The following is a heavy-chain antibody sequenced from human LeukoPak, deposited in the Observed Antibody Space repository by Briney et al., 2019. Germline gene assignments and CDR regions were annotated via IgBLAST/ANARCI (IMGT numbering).Heavy chain of an antibody. Sequence: GGSLRLSCAASGFTFSSYWMSWVRQAPGKGLEWVANIKQDGSEKYYVDSVKGRFTISRDNAKNTLYLQMSSLRAEDTAVYYCARAPYSSGWIDQYYFDYWGQGTLVTVSS. D-gene: IGHD6-19*01. CDR2: IKQDGSEK. CDR1: GFTFSSYW. J-gene: IGHJ4*02. V-gene: IGHV3-7*03. CDR3: ARAPYSSGWIDQYYFDY.